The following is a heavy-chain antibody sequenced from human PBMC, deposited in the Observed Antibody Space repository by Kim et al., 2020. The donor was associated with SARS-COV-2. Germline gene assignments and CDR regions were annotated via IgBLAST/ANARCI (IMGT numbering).Heavy chain of an antibody. CDR2: IYDTGRT. Sequence: SETLSLTCTVSDDSIRSANFYWSWIRQPPGKGLEWIGYIYDTGRTDYNPSLKSRVAISMDKSKRQFSLNLSSVTAADTTVYYCTRGSVTPDSGYWGPGTLVTVSS. D-gene: IGHD4-17*01. CDR1: DDSIRSANFY. CDR3: TRGSVTPDSGY. V-gene: IGHV4-61*01. J-gene: IGHJ4*02.